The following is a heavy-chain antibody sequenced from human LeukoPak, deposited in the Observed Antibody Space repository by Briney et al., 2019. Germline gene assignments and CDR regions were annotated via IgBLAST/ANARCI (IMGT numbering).Heavy chain of an antibody. CDR1: GGSISSGGYS. Sequence: SETLSLTCAVSGGSISSGGYSWSWIRQPPGKGLEWIGYIYHSGSTYYNPSLKSRVTISVDRSKNRFSLKLSSVTAADTAVYYCARERYYYDSSGYYQNWFDPWGQGTLVTVSS. D-gene: IGHD3-22*01. CDR3: ARERYYYDSSGYYQNWFDP. V-gene: IGHV4-30-2*01. CDR2: IYHSGST. J-gene: IGHJ5*02.